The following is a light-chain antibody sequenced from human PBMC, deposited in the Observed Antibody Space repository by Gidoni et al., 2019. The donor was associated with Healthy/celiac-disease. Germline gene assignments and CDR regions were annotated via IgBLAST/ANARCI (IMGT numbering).Light chain of an antibody. V-gene: IGKV1-39*01. Sequence: DIQMTQSPSSLSASVGDRVTITCRASQSISSYFNWYQQKPGKAPKLLIYASSSLQSGVPSRFSVSGSWTDFTLTISSLQPEDFATYYCQQSYSTPKTFGQGTQVEIK. CDR1: QSISSY. J-gene: IGKJ1*01. CDR3: QQSYSTPKT. CDR2: ASS.